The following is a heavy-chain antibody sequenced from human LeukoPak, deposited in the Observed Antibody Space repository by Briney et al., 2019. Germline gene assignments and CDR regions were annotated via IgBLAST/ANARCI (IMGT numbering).Heavy chain of an antibody. CDR1: SDSISRYY. CDR2: IYYSGST. CDR3: ARKKANGDFHFDY. V-gene: IGHV4-59*08. D-gene: IGHD4-17*01. J-gene: IGHJ4*02. Sequence: SETLSLTCSVSSDSISRYYRSWIRHPPGKGLEWIEYIYYSGSTNHNPSLPSRGNISGATTKNHSSLKLRSVTAADKAVYYCARKKANGDFHFDYWGQGTLVTVSS.